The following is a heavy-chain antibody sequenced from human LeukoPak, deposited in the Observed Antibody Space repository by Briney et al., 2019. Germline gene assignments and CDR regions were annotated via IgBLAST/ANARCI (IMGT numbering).Heavy chain of an antibody. J-gene: IGHJ5*02. Sequence: GRSLRLSCAASGFTFSSYGMHWVRQAPGKGLEWVAVIWYDGSNKYYADSVRGRFTISRDNSKNTLYLQMNSLRAEDTAVYYCAREIGSSGGSCYLNWFDPWGQGTLVTVSS. D-gene: IGHD2-15*01. CDR1: GFTFSSYG. CDR3: AREIGSSGGSCYLNWFDP. V-gene: IGHV3-33*01. CDR2: IWYDGSNK.